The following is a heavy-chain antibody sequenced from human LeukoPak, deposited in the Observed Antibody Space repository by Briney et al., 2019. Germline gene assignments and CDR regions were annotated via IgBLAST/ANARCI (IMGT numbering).Heavy chain of an antibody. D-gene: IGHD5-12*01. CDR1: GGSISSYY. V-gene: IGHV4-59*01. CDR2: IYYSGGT. CDR3: ARAEDSGYDYGGYYFDY. J-gene: IGHJ4*02. Sequence: PSETLSLTCTVSGGSISSYYWSWIRQPPGKGLEWIGYIYYSGGTNYNPSLKSRVTISVDTSKNQFSLKLSSVTAADTAVYYCARAEDSGYDYGGYYFDYWGQGTLVTVSS.